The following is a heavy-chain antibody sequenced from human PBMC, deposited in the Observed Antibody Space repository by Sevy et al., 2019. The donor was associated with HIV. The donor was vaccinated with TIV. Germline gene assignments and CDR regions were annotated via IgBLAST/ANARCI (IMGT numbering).Heavy chain of an antibody. CDR2: ISYDGGNK. Sequence: GGSLRLSCAASGFTFSNSYMHWVRQAPGKGLEWVALISYDGGNKYYVDSVKGRFTISRDNSKNTLYLRMNSLKPEDTAVYYCAKALLGYCSGGNCYEYSYGMDVWGQGTTVTVSS. CDR3: AKALLGYCSGGNCYEYSYGMDV. CDR1: GFTFSNSY. V-gene: IGHV3-30*18. J-gene: IGHJ6*02. D-gene: IGHD2-15*01.